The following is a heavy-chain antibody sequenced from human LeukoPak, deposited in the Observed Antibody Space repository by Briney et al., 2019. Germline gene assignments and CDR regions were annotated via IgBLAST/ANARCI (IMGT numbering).Heavy chain of an antibody. D-gene: IGHD3-9*01. CDR3: AKWGDYDVLTGYYDSDY. CDR1: GFTFSNYA. V-gene: IGHV3-23*01. J-gene: IGHJ4*02. Sequence: GASLRLSCAASGFTFSNYAMSWVRQAPGKGLEGVSVVSGRDTSTYYTDSVKGRFTISRDNSKNTLYLQMNSLSAEDTAIYYCAKWGDYDVLTGYYDSDYWGQGTLVTVSS. CDR2: VSGRDTST.